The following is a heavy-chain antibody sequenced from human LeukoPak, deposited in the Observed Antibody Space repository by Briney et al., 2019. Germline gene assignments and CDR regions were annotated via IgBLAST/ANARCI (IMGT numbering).Heavy chain of an antibody. V-gene: IGHV1-69*04. J-gene: IGHJ4*02. CDR2: IIPVLDTA. CDR3: ARDRLDYGDSYTLDS. D-gene: IGHD4-17*01. CDR1: GGTFNSYA. Sequence: ASVKVSCKASGGTFNSYAISWVRQAPGQGLEWMGRIIPVLDTANHAEEFQARVTISADKSTSTAYMELSSLRSEDTAVYYCARDRLDYGDSYTLDSWGQGTLVTVSS.